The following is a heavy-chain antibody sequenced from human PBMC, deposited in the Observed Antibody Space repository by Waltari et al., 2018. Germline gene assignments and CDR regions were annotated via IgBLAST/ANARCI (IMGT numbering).Heavy chain of an antibody. Sequence: QVQLQESGPGLVKPSGTLSLTCAVSGGSISSSNWWSWVRQPPGKGLEWIGEIYHSGSTNSTPSLKSLVTISVDKSKNQFSLKLSSVTAADTAVYYCASLYSSGWYGAFDYWGQGTLVTVSS. CDR2: IYHSGST. J-gene: IGHJ4*02. CDR1: GGSISSSNW. V-gene: IGHV4-4*02. CDR3: ASLYSSGWYGAFDY. D-gene: IGHD6-19*01.